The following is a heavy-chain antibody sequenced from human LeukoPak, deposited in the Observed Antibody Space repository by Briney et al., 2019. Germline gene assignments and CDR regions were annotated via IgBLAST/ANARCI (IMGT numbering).Heavy chain of an antibody. V-gene: IGHV3-21*01. D-gene: IGHD2-2*01. J-gene: IGHJ4*02. CDR1: GFTFSSYS. CDR2: ISSSSSYI. CDR3: ARDTYQPLLPGGSFDY. Sequence: GGSLRLSCAASGFTFSSYSMNWVRQAPGKGLEWVSSISSSSSYIYYADSVKGRFTISRDNAKNSLYLQMNSLRAEDTAVYYCARDTYQPLLPGGSFDYWGQGTLVTVSS.